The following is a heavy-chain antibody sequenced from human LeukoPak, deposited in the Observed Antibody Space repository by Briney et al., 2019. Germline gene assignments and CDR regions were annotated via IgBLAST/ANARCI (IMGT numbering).Heavy chain of an antibody. J-gene: IGHJ4*02. V-gene: IGHV3-7*03. D-gene: IGHD6-19*01. Sequence: GGSLRLSCAASGFTFSNYWMSWVRQAPGTGLEWVANIKQDGSDRNYVTSVRGRFTISRDNAESSLYLQMNSLRVEDTAVYYCVRNLAVAGTCFDSWGQGTLVTVSS. CDR1: GFTFSNYW. CDR2: IKQDGSDR. CDR3: VRNLAVAGTCFDS.